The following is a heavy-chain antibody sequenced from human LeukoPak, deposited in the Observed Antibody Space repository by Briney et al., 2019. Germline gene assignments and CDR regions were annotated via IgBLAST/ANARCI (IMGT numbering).Heavy chain of an antibody. CDR2: ISYDGSNK. D-gene: IGHD4-17*01. Sequence: GGSLRLSCAASGFTFSSYGMHWVRQAPGKGLEWVAVISYDGSNKYYADSVKGRFTISRDNSKNTLYLQMNSLRAEDTAVYYCAREGNYGDYLIGYWGQGTLVTVSS. J-gene: IGHJ4*02. V-gene: IGHV3-30*03. CDR1: GFTFSSYG. CDR3: AREGNYGDYLIGY.